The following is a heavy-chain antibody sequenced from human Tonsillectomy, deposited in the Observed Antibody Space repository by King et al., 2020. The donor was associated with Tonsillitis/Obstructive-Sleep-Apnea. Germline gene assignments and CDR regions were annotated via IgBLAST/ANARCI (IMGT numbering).Heavy chain of an antibody. V-gene: IGHV3-15*01. CDR2: IKSKTNGGTT. D-gene: IGHD2-2*01. Sequence: VQLVESGGGLVKPGGSLRLSCAASGFTFSNAWMSWVRQAPGKGLEWLGRIKSKTNGGTTDYAAPVKGRFTISRDDSKNTLYLQMNSLKTEDTAAYYCTRDGGYCSSTSCYYYYMDVWGKGTTVTVSS. CDR1: GFTFSNAW. CDR3: TRDGGYCSSTSCYYYYMDV. J-gene: IGHJ6*03.